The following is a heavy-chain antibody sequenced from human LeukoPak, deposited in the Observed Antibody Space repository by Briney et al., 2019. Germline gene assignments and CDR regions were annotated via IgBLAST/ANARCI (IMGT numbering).Heavy chain of an antibody. Sequence: PAGSLRLSCAASGLSFSDHYMDWVRQAPGKGLEWVGRSRNKANNYITEYAATVEGRFTISRDDSKNTVYLQMNDLKTEDTAVYYCTTDRKWCTYNWGQGTLVTVSS. J-gene: IGHJ4*02. D-gene: IGHD2-8*02. CDR1: GLSFSDHY. CDR2: SRNKANNYIT. CDR3: TTDRKWCTYN. V-gene: IGHV3-72*01.